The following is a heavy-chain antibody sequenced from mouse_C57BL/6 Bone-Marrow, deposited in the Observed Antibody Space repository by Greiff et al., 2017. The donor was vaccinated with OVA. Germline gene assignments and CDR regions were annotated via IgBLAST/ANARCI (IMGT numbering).Heavy chain of an antibody. CDR3: TPLYYGNYGRFAY. D-gene: IGHD2-1*01. V-gene: IGHV14-4*01. CDR1: GFNIKDDY. CDR2: IDPENGDT. J-gene: IGHJ3*01. Sequence: EVKLVESGAELVRPGASVKLSCTASGFNIKDDYMHWVKQRPEQGLEWIGWIDPENGDTEYASKFQGKATITADTSSNTAYLQLSSLTSEDTAVYYCTPLYYGNYGRFAYWGQGTLVTVSA.